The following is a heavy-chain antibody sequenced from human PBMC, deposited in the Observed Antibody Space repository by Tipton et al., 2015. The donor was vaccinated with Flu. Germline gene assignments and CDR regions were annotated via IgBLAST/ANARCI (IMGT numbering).Heavy chain of an antibody. J-gene: IGHJ4*02. CDR2: IKSNGIDK. V-gene: IGHV3-33*01. D-gene: IGHD1-14*01. CDR3: ARALTTLDS. CDR1: GFFVSTYD. Sequence: SLRLSCTASGFFVSTYDVHWVRQAPGKGLEWVVVIKSNGIDKYYADSVRGRFTISRDTSKNTIYLHMNSLRAEDTAVFYCARALTTLDSWGQGALVTVSS.